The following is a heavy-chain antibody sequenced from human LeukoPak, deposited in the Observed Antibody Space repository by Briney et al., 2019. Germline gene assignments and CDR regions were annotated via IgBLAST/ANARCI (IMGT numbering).Heavy chain of an antibody. CDR2: INHSGST. CDR1: GGSIRSYY. V-gene: IGHV4-34*01. J-gene: IGHJ4*02. CDR3: ARDPGYGVYGDY. Sequence: SETLSLTCTVSGGSIRSYYWSWIRQPPGKGLEWIGEINHSGSTNYNPSLKSRVTISVDTSKNQFSLKLSSVTAADTAVYYCARDPGYGVYGDYWGQGTLVTVSS. D-gene: IGHD4-17*01.